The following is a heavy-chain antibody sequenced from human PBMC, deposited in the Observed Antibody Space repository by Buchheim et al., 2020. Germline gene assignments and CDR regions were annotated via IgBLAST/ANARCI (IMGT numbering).Heavy chain of an antibody. V-gene: IGHV3-7*01. D-gene: IGHD5-18*01. CDR3: ARSGYSYGFLDYYYYGMDV. Sequence: EVQLVESGGGLVQPGGSLRLSCAASGFTFSSYWMSWVRQAPGKGLEWVANIKQDGSEKYYVDSVKGRFTISRDNAKNSLYLQMNSLRDKDTAVYYCARSGYSYGFLDYYYYGMDVWGQGTT. J-gene: IGHJ6*02. CDR1: GFTFSSYW. CDR2: IKQDGSEK.